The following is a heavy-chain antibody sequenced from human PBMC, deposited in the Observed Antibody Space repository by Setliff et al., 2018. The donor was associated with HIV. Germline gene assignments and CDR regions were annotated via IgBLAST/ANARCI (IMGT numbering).Heavy chain of an antibody. V-gene: IGHV1-46*03. D-gene: IGHD5-12*01. Sequence: ASVKVSCKASGFNFTNYYIHWVRQAPGEGLEWVGVINASGDKTNYAQKFQGRLIIIKDTSTSTVYMELSSLRSDDTAVYYCGRDYRSWIRAIGYWGQGTLVTVSS. CDR1: GFNFTNYY. CDR2: INASGDKT. CDR3: GRDYRSWIRAIGY. J-gene: IGHJ4*02.